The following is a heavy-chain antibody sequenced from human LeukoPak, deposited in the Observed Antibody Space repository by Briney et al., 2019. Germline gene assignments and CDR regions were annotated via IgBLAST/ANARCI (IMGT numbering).Heavy chain of an antibody. CDR1: GYTFTGYY. J-gene: IGHJ4*02. CDR2: INPNSGGT. CDR3: ARDYDFWSGYYKLLDY. D-gene: IGHD3-3*01. V-gene: IGHV1-2*02. Sequence: ASVKVSCKASGYTFTGYYMHWVRQAPGQGLEWMGWINPNSGGTNYAQKFQGRVTMTRDMSISTAYMELSRLRSDDTAVYYCARDYDFWSGYYKLLDYWGQGTLVTVSS.